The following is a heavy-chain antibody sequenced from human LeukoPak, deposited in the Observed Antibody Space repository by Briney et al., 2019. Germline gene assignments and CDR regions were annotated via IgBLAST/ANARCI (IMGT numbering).Heavy chain of an antibody. V-gene: IGHV1-58*01. D-gene: IGHD3-22*01. J-gene: IGHJ4*02. CDR1: GFTFTSSA. Sequence: TSVKVSCKASGFTFTSSAVQWVRQAPGQRLEWIGWIVVGSGNTNYAQKFQERVTITRDMSTSTAYMELSSLRSEDTAVYYCAADPAYYYDSSGYYHFDYWGQGTLVTVSS. CDR2: IVVGSGNT. CDR3: AADPAYYYDSSGYYHFDY.